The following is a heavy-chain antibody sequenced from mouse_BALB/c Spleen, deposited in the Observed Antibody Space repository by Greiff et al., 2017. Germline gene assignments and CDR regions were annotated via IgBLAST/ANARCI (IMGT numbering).Heavy chain of an antibody. Sequence: DVHLVESGGGLVQPGGSRKLSCAASGFTFSDYGMAWVRQAPGKGPEWVAFISNLAYSIYYADTVTGRFTISRENAKNTLYLEMSSLRSEDTAMYYCARDKKYGNFDYWGQGTTLTVSS. D-gene: IGHD2-10*02. CDR3: ARDKKYGNFDY. CDR1: GFTFSDYG. V-gene: IGHV5-15*02. J-gene: IGHJ2*01. CDR2: ISNLAYSI.